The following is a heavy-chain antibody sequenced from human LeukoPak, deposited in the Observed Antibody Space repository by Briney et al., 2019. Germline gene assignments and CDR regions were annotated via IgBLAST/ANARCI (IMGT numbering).Heavy chain of an antibody. CDR1: GFTFSSYE. CDR2: SSSSGSTI. V-gene: IGHV3-48*03. D-gene: IGHD4-17*01. J-gene: IGHJ4*02. CDR3: ARQEVDYGAPAGFHN. Sequence: PGGSLRLSCAASGFTFSSYEMNWVRQAPGQGLDRVSYSSSSGSTIYHADSVRARFTISRDNAKNALYLQMNSLRAEDTAVYYCARQEVDYGAPAGFHNWGQGTLVTVSS.